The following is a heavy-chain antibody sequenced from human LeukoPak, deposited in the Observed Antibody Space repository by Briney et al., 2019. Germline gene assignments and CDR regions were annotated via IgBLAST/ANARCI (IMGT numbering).Heavy chain of an antibody. V-gene: IGHV3-21*01. D-gene: IGHD6-6*01. CDR1: GFTFSSYA. CDR3: ARDYSSSYGMDV. J-gene: IGHJ6*02. CDR2: ISSSSSYI. Sequence: GGSLRLSCAASGFTFSSYAMSWVRQAPGKGLEWVSSISSSSSYIYYADSVKGRFTISRDNAKNSLYLQMNSLRAEDTAVYYCARDYSSSYGMDVWGQGTTVTVSS.